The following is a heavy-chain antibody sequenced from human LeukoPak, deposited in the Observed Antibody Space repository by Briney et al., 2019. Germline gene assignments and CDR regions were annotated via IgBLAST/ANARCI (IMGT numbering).Heavy chain of an antibody. CDR2: ITGSGDST. CDR1: GFTFGSYA. D-gene: IGHD3-10*01. Sequence: GGSLRLSCAASGFTFGSYAMNWVRQASGKGLEWVSLITGSGDSTHYADSVKGRFTISRDNSKNTLYLQMNSLRAEDTAFYYCAKSHSVAQRGYFDFWGQGTLVTVSS. J-gene: IGHJ4*02. CDR3: AKSHSVAQRGYFDF. V-gene: IGHV3-23*01.